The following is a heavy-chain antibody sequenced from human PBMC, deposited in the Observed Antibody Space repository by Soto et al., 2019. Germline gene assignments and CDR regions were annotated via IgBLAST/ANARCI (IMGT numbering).Heavy chain of an antibody. D-gene: IGHD3-3*01. Sequence: GASLKVSCKASGYTFTGYYMHWVRQAPGQGLEWMGWINPNSGGTNYAQKFQGWVTMTRDTSISTAYMELSRLRSDDTAVYYCARAPVLRFLEWLPAPCYGMDVRAQRTTVTVSS. J-gene: IGHJ6*02. CDR2: INPNSGGT. V-gene: IGHV1-2*04. CDR3: ARAPVLRFLEWLPAPCYGMDV. CDR1: GYTFTGYY.